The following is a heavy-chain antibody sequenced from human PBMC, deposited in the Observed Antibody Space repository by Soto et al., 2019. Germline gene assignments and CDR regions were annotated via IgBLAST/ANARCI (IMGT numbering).Heavy chain of an antibody. D-gene: IGHD6-13*01. CDR1: GYTFTNYG. V-gene: IGHV1-18*01. CDR2: INAYNGNT. CDR3: ARDAAAGLNDC. Sequence: QVKLVQSGAEVKKPGASVKVSCKASGYTFTNYGISWVRQAPGQGLEWMGWINAYNGNTKSAQKLQGRVTLTTDTSTSTAYTELRSLRSDDTAVYYCARDAAAGLNDCWGQGTLVTVSS. J-gene: IGHJ4*02.